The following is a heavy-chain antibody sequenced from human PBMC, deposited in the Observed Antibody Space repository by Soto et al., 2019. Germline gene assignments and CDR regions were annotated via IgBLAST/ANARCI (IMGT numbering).Heavy chain of an antibody. V-gene: IGHV1-18*01. J-gene: IGHJ6*02. CDR2: VSGYNGDT. CDR3: ASDDYGSGSYYNVWYYYYGMDV. D-gene: IGHD3-10*01. CDR1: GYTFTSYA. Sequence: ASVKVSCKASGYTFTSYAMHWVRQAPGQRLEWMGWVSGYNGDTNYAQKIQGRVTMTTDTSTSTAYMELRRLRSDDTAVYYCASDDYGSGSYYNVWYYYYGMDVWGQGTTVTVSS.